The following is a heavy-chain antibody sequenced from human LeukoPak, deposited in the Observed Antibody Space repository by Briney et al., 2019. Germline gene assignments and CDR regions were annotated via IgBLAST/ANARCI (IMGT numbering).Heavy chain of an antibody. CDR1: GFTFSSYS. CDR3: ARDPGSPSYYYGMDV. D-gene: IGHD3-10*01. J-gene: IGHJ6*02. CDR2: ISSSSSYI. V-gene: IGHV3-21*01. Sequence: GGSLRLSCAASGFTFSSYSMNWVRQAPGKGLEWVSSISSSSSYIYYADSVKGRFTISRDNAKNSLYLQMNSLRAEDTAVYYCARDPGSPSYYYGMDVWGQGTTVTVSS.